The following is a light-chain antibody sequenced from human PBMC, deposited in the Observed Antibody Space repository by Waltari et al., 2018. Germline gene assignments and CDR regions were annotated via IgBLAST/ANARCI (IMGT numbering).Light chain of an antibody. V-gene: IGKV1-8*01. CDR1: QGISSY. J-gene: IGKJ1*01. CDR3: QQYYSYQWT. CDR2: AAS. Sequence: AIRITQSPSSLSASTGDRVTITCRASQGISSYLAWYQQKPGKAPKLLSYAASTLQSGVPSRFSGSGSGTDFTLTISCLQSEDFATYYCQQYYSYQWTFGQGTKVEIK.